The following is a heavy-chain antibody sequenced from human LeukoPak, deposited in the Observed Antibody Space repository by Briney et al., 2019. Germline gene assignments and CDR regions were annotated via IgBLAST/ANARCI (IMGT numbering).Heavy chain of an antibody. D-gene: IGHD3-10*01. CDR1: GFTFSSYA. CDR2: ISSSSSYI. Sequence: GGSLRLSCAASGFTFSSYAMSWVRQAPGKGLEWVSSISSSSSYIYYADSVKGRFTISRDNAKNSLYLQMNSLRAEDTAVYYCAGSYGSGSYYGYWGQGTQVTVSS. V-gene: IGHV3-21*06. CDR3: AGSYGSGSYYGY. J-gene: IGHJ4*02.